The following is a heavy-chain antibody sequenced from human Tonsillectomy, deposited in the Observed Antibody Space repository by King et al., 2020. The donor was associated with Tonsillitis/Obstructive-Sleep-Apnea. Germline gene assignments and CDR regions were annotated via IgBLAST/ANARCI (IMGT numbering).Heavy chain of an antibody. CDR2: ISSSSSYI. D-gene: IGHD1-7*01. CDR1: GFTFSSDS. J-gene: IGHJ5*02. Sequence: VQLVESGGGLVKPGGSLRLSCAASGFTFSSDSMNWVREAPGKGLEWVSSISSSSSYIYYADSVKGRCTISRDNAKNSLSLQMNSLRAEDTAVYYCARDRRGGTRVAWFDPWGQGTLVTVSS. V-gene: IGHV3-21*01. CDR3: ARDRRGGTRVAWFDP.